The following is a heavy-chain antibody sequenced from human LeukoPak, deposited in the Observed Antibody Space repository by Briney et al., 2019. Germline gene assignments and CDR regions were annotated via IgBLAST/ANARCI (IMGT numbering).Heavy chain of an antibody. CDR1: GGSISSGGYY. CDR2: IYYSGST. J-gene: IGHJ5*02. CDR3: ARDEAGAIAAAGTSWFDP. D-gene: IGHD6-13*01. Sequence: SETLSLTCTVSGGSISSGGYYWSWIRQHPGKGLEWIGYIYYSGSTYYNPSLKSRVTISVDTSKNQFSLKLSSVTAADTAVYYCARDEAGAIAAAGTSWFDPWGQGTLATVSS. V-gene: IGHV4-31*03.